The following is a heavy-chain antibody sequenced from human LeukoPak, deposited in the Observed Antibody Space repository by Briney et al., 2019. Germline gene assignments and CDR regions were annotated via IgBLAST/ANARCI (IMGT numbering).Heavy chain of an antibody. CDR2: IKQDGSER. CDR1: GFTFSSYA. CDR3: ARGSMHVYHLYTDY. J-gene: IGHJ4*02. D-gene: IGHD3-16*01. V-gene: IGHV3-7*01. Sequence: GGSLRLSCAASGFTFSSYAMSWVRQAPGQGLEWVASIKQDGSERYYVDSVKGRFTISRDNAKNPLFLQLSSLRVEDTAVYYCARGSMHVYHLYTDYWGQGTLVTVSS.